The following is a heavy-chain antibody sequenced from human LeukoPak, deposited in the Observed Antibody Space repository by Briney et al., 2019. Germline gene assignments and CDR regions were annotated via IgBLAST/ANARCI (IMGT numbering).Heavy chain of an antibody. Sequence: GASVKVSCKASGYTFTGYYMHWVRQAPGQGLEWMGRINPNSGGTNYAQKFQGRVTMIRDTSISTAYMELSRLRSDDTAVYYCARDRSSSSWYSDFDYWGQGTLVTVSS. D-gene: IGHD6-13*01. CDR2: INPNSGGT. J-gene: IGHJ4*02. CDR1: GYTFTGYY. CDR3: ARDRSSSSWYSDFDY. V-gene: IGHV1-2*06.